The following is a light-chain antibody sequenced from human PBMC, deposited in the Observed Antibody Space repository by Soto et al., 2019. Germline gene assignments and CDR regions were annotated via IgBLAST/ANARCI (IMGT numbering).Light chain of an antibody. J-gene: IGKJ4*01. CDR3: QQYNNWPLT. CDR1: QSVSSSY. CDR2: DAS. V-gene: IGKV3D-15*01. Sequence: EIVLTQSPGTLSLSPGERATLSSRASQSVSSSYLAWYQQKSGQPPRLLIYDASTRATGFPARFSGSGSGTEFTLTISSLQSEDFAVYYCQQYNNWPLTFGGGTKVDIK.